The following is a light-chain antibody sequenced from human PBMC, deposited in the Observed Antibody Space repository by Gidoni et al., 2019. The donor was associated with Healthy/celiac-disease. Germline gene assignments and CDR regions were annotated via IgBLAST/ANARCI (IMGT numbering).Light chain of an antibody. V-gene: IGLV2-14*03. Sequence: QSALTQPASVSGSPGQSITISCTGTSSDVCGYNYVSWYQHHPGKAPKLMIYDVSNRPSGVSNRFSGSKSGNTASLTISGLQAEDEADYYCSSHTSSSRYVFGTGTKITVL. CDR3: SSHTSSSRYV. J-gene: IGLJ1*01. CDR2: DVS. CDR1: SSDVCGYNY.